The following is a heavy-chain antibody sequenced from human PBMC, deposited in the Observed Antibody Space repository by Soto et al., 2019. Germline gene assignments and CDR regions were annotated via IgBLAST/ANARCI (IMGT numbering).Heavy chain of an antibody. D-gene: IGHD5-12*01. Sequence: GGSLRLSCAASGFTFSSYAMRWVRQAPGKGLEWVSVIYSGGSTYYADSVKGRFTISRDNSKNTLYLQMNSLRAEDTAVYYCTREDGYRGGDAFDIWGQGTMVTVSS. V-gene: IGHV3-66*01. CDR2: IYSGGST. CDR3: TREDGYRGGDAFDI. CDR1: GFTFSSYA. J-gene: IGHJ3*02.